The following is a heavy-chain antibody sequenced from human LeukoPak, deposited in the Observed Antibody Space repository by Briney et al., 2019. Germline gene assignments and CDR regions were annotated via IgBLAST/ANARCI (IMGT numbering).Heavy chain of an antibody. J-gene: IGHJ3*01. Sequence: GGSLRLSCAASGFTFSSYAMSWVRQAPGKGLEWVAGISGSGDSTDYADSVKGRFTISRDNSKNTLYLQMNSLRAEDTAVYYCARDFLHLGGWGQGTMVTVSS. CDR3: ARDFLHLGG. V-gene: IGHV3-23*01. D-gene: IGHD3-16*01. CDR1: GFTFSSYA. CDR2: ISGSGDST.